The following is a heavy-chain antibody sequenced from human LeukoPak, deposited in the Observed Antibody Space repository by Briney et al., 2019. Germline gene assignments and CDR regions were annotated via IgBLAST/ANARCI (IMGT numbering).Heavy chain of an antibody. CDR3: ARRLQHLFGMAF. D-gene: IGHD3-16*01. CDR2: IKQDGSEK. Sequence: GGSHSPVSSPSGFTVSSVWMSWVRQAPGKGLEWVANIKQDGSEKYYVDSVKGRFTISRDNAKNSLYLQMNSLRAEETAVYYCARRLQHLFGMAFRGKRTTITVSS. J-gene: IGHJ6*04. V-gene: IGHV3-7*05. CDR1: GFTVSSVW.